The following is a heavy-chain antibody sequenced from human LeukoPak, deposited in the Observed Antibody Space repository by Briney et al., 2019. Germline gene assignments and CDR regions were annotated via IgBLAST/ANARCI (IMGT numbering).Heavy chain of an antibody. J-gene: IGHJ6*03. Sequence: PGGSLRLSCAASGFTFSSYWMSWVRQAPGEGLEWVSYISSSSSTIYYADSVKGRFTISRDNSKNTLYLQMNSLRAEDTAVYYCAKDGDTDYYYMDVWGKGTTVTVSS. CDR2: ISSSSSTI. D-gene: IGHD7-27*01. CDR1: GFTFSSYW. CDR3: AKDGDTDYYYMDV. V-gene: IGHV3-48*01.